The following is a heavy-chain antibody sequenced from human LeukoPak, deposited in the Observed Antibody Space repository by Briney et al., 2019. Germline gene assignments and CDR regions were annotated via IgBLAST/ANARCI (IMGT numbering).Heavy chain of an antibody. J-gene: IGHJ4*02. CDR2: IYPGDSDT. Sequence: GESLKISCKGSGSSFTSYWIGWVRQLPGKGLEWMGIIYPGDSDTRYSPSFQGQVTISADKSISTAYLQCSSLKASDTAMYYCARHGVRGYTNVYFDYWGQGTLVTVSS. CDR3: ARHGVRGYTNVYFDY. D-gene: IGHD5-18*01. V-gene: IGHV5-51*01. CDR1: GSSFTSYW.